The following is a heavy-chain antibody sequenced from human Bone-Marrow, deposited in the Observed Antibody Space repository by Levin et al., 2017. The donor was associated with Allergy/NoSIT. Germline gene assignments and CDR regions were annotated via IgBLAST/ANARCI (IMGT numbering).Heavy chain of an antibody. J-gene: IGHJ6*02. V-gene: IGHV1-8*01. CDR2: MNPNSGNT. CDR1: GYTFTSYD. Sequence: GESLKISCKASGYTFTSYDINWVRQATGQGLEWMGWMNPNSGNTGYAQKFQGRVTMTRNTSISTAYMELSSLRSEDTAVYYCARGVLSAYYYYYGMDVWGQGTTVTVSS. D-gene: IGHD6-6*01. CDR3: ARGVLSAYYYYYGMDV.